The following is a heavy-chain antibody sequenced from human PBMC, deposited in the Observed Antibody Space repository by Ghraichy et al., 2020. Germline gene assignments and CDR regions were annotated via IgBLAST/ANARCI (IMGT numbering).Heavy chain of an antibody. J-gene: IGHJ4*02. CDR1: GGSISSYY. CDR3: ARVMPAAPFDY. CDR2: IYYSGST. D-gene: IGHD2-2*01. V-gene: IGHV4-59*01. Sequence: SETLSLTCTVSGGSISSYYWSWIRQPPGKGLEWIGYIYYSGSTNYNPSLKSRVTISVDTSKNQFSLKLSSVTAADTAVYYCARVMPAAPFDYWGQGTLVTVSS.